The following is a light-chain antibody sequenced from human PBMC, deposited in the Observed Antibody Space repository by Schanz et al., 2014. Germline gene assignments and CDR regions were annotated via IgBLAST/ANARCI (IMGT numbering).Light chain of an antibody. Sequence: DIVMTQSPLSLPVTPGEPASISCRSSQSLLHTNGYNYLDWYLQKPGQSPQLLIYLASSRASGVPDRFSGSVSGTDFTLKISRVEAEDVGVYYCMQALQTPLTFGGGTKVEIK. CDR1: QSLLHTNGYNY. J-gene: IGKJ4*01. CDR3: MQALQTPLT. V-gene: IGKV2-28*01. CDR2: LAS.